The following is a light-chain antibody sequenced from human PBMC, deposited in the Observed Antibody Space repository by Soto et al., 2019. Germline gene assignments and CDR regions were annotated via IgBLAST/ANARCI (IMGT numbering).Light chain of an antibody. Sequence: EIVLTQSPGTLSLSPAERATLSCRASQSVTSSYLAWYQQKPGQAPRLLIYDASSRATGIPDRFSGSGSGTDFSLTISRLEPEDFAVYYCQQYGSSPPYTFGQGTKLEIK. CDR1: QSVTSSY. CDR2: DAS. J-gene: IGKJ2*01. V-gene: IGKV3-20*01. CDR3: QQYGSSPPYT.